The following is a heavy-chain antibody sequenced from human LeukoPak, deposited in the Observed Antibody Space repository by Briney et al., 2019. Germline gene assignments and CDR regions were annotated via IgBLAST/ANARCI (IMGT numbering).Heavy chain of an antibody. D-gene: IGHD5-24*01. CDR1: GDSISSGDYF. CDR2: ISHNENA. J-gene: IGHJ4*02. CDR3: ARDGYNSAPFDY. Sequence: PSETLSLTCTVSGDSISSGDYFWSWIRQPPGKGLEWIGYISHNENAYFNPSLSSRVTMSVDKSKNRVSLKITSVTAADTAVYYCARDGYNSAPFDYWGQGTLVTVSS. V-gene: IGHV4-30-2*01.